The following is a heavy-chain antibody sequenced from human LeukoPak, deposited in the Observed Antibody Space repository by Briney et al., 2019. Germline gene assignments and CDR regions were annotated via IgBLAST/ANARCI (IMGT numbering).Heavy chain of an antibody. D-gene: IGHD6-19*01. Sequence: SETLSLNCTVSGGSISSYYWSWIRQPSGKGLEWIGYIYYSGSTNYNPSLKSRVTISVDTSKNQFSLKLSSVTAADTAVYYCARDKGSGWYADAFDIWGQGTMVTVSS. CDR2: IYYSGST. CDR1: GGSISSYY. V-gene: IGHV4-59*01. J-gene: IGHJ3*02. CDR3: ARDKGSGWYADAFDI.